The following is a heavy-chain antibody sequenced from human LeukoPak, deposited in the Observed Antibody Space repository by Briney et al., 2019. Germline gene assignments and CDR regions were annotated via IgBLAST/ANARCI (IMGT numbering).Heavy chain of an antibody. J-gene: IGHJ4*02. CDR2: INPDSGGT. V-gene: IGHV1-2*02. CDR3: ATLPLNSGVDY. Sequence: ASVKVSCKASGYIFTGYYMHWVRQAPGQGLEWMGWINPDSGGTNYAQKFQGRVTMTRDTSISTAYMELSRLRSDDTAVYYCATLPLNSGVDYWGQGTLVTVSS. D-gene: IGHD1-26*01. CDR1: GYIFTGYY.